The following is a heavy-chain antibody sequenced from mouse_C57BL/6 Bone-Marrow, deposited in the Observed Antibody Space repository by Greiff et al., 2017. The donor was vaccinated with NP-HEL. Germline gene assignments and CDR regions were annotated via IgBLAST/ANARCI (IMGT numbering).Heavy chain of an antibody. Sequence: EVQLQQSGAELVRPGASVKLSCTASGLNIKDDYMHWVKQRPEQGLEWSGWIDPENGDTEYASKFQGKATITADTSSNTAYLQLSSLTSEDTAVYYCTTWGSLWYFDYWGQGTTLTVSS. CDR3: TTWGSLWYFDY. J-gene: IGHJ2*01. V-gene: IGHV14-4*01. CDR1: GLNIKDDY. CDR2: IDPENGDT. D-gene: IGHD6-2*01.